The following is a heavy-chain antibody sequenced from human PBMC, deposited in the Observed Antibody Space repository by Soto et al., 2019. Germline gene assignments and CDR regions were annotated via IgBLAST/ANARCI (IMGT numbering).Heavy chain of an antibody. CDR2: ISSTTNYT. Sequence: EVQLVESGGGLGKPGGSLRLSCAASGFTFTRYSMNWVRQAPGKGLEWVSYISSTTNYTYYGDSMKGRCTISRDNAKNSLYLEMNSMRAEDTAVYYWARESEDLTSNFDYWGQVSLVTVAS. J-gene: IGHJ4*02. CDR3: ARESEDLTSNFDY. CDR1: GFTFTRYS. V-gene: IGHV3-21*06.